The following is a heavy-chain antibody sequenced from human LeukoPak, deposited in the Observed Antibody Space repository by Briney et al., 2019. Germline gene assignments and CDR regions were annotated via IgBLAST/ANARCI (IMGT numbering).Heavy chain of an antibody. Sequence: SVEVSCKASGGTFSSYAISWVRQAPGQGLEWMGGIIPIFGTANYAQKFQGRVTITADESTSTAYMELSSLRSEDTAVYYCARGHLWVRGVNVADWGQGTLVTVSS. CDR2: IIPIFGTA. V-gene: IGHV1-69*13. D-gene: IGHD3-10*01. CDR3: ARGHLWVRGVNVAD. CDR1: GGTFSSYA. J-gene: IGHJ4*02.